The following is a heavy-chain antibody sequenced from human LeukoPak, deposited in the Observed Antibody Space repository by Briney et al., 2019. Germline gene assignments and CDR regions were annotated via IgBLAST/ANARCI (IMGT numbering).Heavy chain of an antibody. V-gene: IGHV4-34*01. CDR1: GGSFSGYY. CDR2: INHSGST. CDR3: ARGIQLWLPYYFDY. J-gene: IGHJ4*02. Sequence: PSETLSLTCAVYGGSFSGYYWSWIRQPPGKGLEWIGEINHSGSTNYNPSLKSRVTISVDTSKNQFSLKLSSVAAADTAVYYCARGIQLWLPYYFDYWGQRTLVTVSS. D-gene: IGHD5-18*01.